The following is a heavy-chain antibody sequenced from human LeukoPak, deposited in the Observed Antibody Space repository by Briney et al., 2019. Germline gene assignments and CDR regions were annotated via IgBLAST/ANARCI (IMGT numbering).Heavy chain of an antibody. CDR3: ERVFGGDDFNYYYYYMDV. V-gene: IGHV4-61*02. CDR2: IYTSGST. D-gene: IGHD5-12*01. Sequence: SETLSLTCTVSGGSISSGGYYWSWIRQPAGKGLEWIGRIYTSGSTIYNPSLKSRVTISVDTSKNQFSLKLTSVTAADTAVYYCERVFGGDDFNYYYYYMDVWGKGTTVTISS. J-gene: IGHJ6*03. CDR1: GGSISSGGYY.